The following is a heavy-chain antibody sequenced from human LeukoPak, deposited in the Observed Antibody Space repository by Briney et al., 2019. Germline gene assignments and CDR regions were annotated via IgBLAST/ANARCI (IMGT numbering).Heavy chain of an antibody. Sequence: GASVKVSCKASGYTFTGYYMHWVRQAPGQGLEWMGRINPNSGNTGYAQKFQGRVTITRNTSISTAYMELSSLRSEDTAVYYCARGYGDYETDAFDIWGQGTMVTVSS. CDR3: ARGYGDYETDAFDI. V-gene: IGHV1-8*03. J-gene: IGHJ3*02. D-gene: IGHD4-17*01. CDR1: GYTFTGYY. CDR2: INPNSGNT.